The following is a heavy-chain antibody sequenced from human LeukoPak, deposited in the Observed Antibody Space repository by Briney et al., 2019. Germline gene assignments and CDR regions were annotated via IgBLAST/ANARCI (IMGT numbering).Heavy chain of an antibody. V-gene: IGHV3-21*01. D-gene: IGHD5-18*01. CDR2: ISSSSSYI. J-gene: IGHJ4*02. Sequence: GGSLRLSCAASGFTFSGYSMNWVRQAPGKGLEWVSSISSSSSYIYYADSMKGRFTVTRDNARNSVYLQMNSLRVEDTAVYYCVRGRYNYGYIFDYWGQGTLVTVSS. CDR3: VRGRYNYGYIFDY. CDR1: GFTFSGYS.